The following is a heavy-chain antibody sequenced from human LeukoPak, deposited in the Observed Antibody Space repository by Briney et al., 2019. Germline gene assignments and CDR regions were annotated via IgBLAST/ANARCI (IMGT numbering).Heavy chain of an antibody. CDR2: IYYSGST. D-gene: IGHD3-10*01. Sequence: KPSETLSLTCTVSGGSISSSSYYWGWIRQPPGKGLAWIGSIYYSGSTYYNPSLESRVTISIDTSKNQFSLKLNSLSAADTAVYYCARRHGSGKFRPDYWGRGTLVTVSS. V-gene: IGHV4-39*01. J-gene: IGHJ4*02. CDR1: GGSISSSSYY. CDR3: ARRHGSGKFRPDY.